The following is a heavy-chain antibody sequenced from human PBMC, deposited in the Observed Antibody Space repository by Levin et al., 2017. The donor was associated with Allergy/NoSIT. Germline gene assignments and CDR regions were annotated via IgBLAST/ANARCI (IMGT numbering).Heavy chain of an antibody. CDR2: IWDDGYKK. CDR1: GFTFSSYG. CDR3: ARVLRFYYYYYMDV. Sequence: GGSLRLSCAASGFTFSSYGMHWVRQAPGKGLEWVAVIWDDGYKKYYADSVKGRFTISRDNSKKTLYLQMNSRRAEDTAVYYCARVLRFYYYYYMDVWGKGTTVTVSS. J-gene: IGHJ6*03. D-gene: IGHD5-12*01. V-gene: IGHV3-33*01.